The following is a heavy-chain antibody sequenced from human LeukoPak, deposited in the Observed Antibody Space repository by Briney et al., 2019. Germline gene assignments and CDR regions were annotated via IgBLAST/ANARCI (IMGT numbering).Heavy chain of an antibody. V-gene: IGHV1-69*04. CDR3: ARGSPGQLSSIFDY. Sequence: ASVKVSCKASGGTFSSYAISWVRQAPGQGLEWMGRIIPILGIANYAQQFQGRVTITADKSTSTAYMELSSLRSEDTAVYYCARGSPGQLSSIFDYWGQGTLVTVSS. CDR2: IIPILGIA. CDR1: GGTFSSYA. D-gene: IGHD2-2*01. J-gene: IGHJ4*02.